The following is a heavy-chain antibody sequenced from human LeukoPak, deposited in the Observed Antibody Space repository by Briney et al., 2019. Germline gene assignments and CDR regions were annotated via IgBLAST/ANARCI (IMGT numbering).Heavy chain of an antibody. CDR2: VYYSGST. CDR1: GGSISTYY. D-gene: IGHD3-3*01. CDR3: ASSLRFLEWNFDY. J-gene: IGHJ4*02. Sequence: SETLSLTCTVSGGSISTYYWSWIRQPPGKGLEWIGYVYYSGSTNSNPSLKSRVTISVDTSKNQFSLKLSSVTAADTAVYYCASSLRFLEWNFDYWGQGTLVTVSS. V-gene: IGHV4-59*01.